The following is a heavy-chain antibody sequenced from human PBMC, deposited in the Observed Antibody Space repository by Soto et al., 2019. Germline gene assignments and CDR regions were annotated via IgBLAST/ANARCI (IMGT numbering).Heavy chain of an antibody. V-gene: IGHV1-8*01. Sequence: QVQLVQSGAEVKKPGASVKVSCKASGYTFTSYDINWVRQATGQGLEWMGWMTPNSGNTGYAQKIQGRVTMPRTTSIRTAYMELSSLRSEDTAVYYCARGNDILTGLNWFDPWGQGTLVTVSS. J-gene: IGHJ5*02. D-gene: IGHD3-9*01. CDR3: ARGNDILTGLNWFDP. CDR1: GYTFTSYD. CDR2: MTPNSGNT.